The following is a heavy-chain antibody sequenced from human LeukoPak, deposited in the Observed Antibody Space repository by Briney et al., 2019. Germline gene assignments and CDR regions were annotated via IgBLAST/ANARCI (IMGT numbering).Heavy chain of an antibody. J-gene: IGHJ4*02. CDR3: ARGYDFLSGYYTKYYFDY. CDR1: GYTFTGYY. V-gene: IGHV1-2*02. D-gene: IGHD3-3*01. Sequence: ASVKVSCKASGYTFTGYYMHWVRQAPGQGLGWMGWINPNSGGTNYAQTFQGRVTMTRDTSISTANMELSRLRSDDTAVYYCARGYDFLSGYYTKYYFDYWGQGTLVTVSS. CDR2: INPNSGGT.